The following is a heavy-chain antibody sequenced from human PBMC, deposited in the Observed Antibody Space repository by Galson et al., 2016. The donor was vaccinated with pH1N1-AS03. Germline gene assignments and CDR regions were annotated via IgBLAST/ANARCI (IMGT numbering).Heavy chain of an antibody. CDR2: ISAYSGNT. J-gene: IGHJ4*02. Sequence: SVKVSCKASGYTFTNFGINWVRQAPGQGLEWLGWISAYSGNTDYAQSLQGRVSMTTDPSTSTAYMELTSLTSDDTAIYYCARDRRSDFGNSFVAGVRFGRYWGQGTLVTVSS. CDR3: ARDRRSDFGNSFVAGVRFGRY. V-gene: IGHV1-18*01. D-gene: IGHD4-17*01. CDR1: GYTFTNFG.